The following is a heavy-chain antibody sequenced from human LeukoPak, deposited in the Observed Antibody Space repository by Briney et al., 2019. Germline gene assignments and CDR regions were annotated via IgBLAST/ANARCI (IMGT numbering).Heavy chain of an antibody. D-gene: IGHD3-22*01. Sequence: PGGSLRLSCAASGFTFSDYYMSWIRQAPGKGLEWVSYISSSGSTIYYADSVKGRFTISRDNAKNSLYLQMNSLRAEDTAVYYCARDPYYYDSSGYYWDYWGQGTLVTVSS. CDR1: GFTFSDYY. CDR2: ISSSGSTI. V-gene: IGHV3-11*04. CDR3: ARDPYYYDSSGYYWDY. J-gene: IGHJ4*02.